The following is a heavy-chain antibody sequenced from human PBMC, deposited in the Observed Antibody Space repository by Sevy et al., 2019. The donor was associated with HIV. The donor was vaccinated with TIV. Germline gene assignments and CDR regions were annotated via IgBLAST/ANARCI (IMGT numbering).Heavy chain of an antibody. CDR3: AKERVVATAVTDYYYGMDV. D-gene: IGHD5-12*01. V-gene: IGHV3-30*18. CDR2: ISYDGSNK. CDR1: GFTFSSYG. J-gene: IGHJ6*02. Sequence: GGSLRLSCAASGFTFSSYGMHWVRQAPGKGLEWVAVISYDGSNKYYADSVKGRFTISRDNSKNTLYLQMNSLRAEDTAVYYGAKERVVATAVTDYYYGMDVWGQGTTVTVSS.